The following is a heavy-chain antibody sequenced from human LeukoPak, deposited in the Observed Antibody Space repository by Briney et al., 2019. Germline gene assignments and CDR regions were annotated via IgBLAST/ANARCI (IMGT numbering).Heavy chain of an antibody. J-gene: IGHJ4*02. Sequence: PGGSLRLSCVASGFTLSNYYMHWVRQAPGKGLEWVAIISDDGERKFYADSVRGRITISRDKSKNTLFLQMNSLRADDTAVYFCAKDLSGHWCIDYWGQGTLVTVSS. D-gene: IGHD4/OR15-4a*01. V-gene: IGHV3-30*18. CDR3: AKDLSGHWCIDY. CDR2: ISDDGERK. CDR1: GFTLSNYY.